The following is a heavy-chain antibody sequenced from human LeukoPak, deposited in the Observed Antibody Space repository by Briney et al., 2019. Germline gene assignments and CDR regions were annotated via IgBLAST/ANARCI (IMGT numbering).Heavy chain of an antibody. CDR3: AKGHRSVDSFDY. V-gene: IGHV3-48*01. CDR1: GFTFSSYA. D-gene: IGHD3/OR15-3a*01. CDR2: ISSSSSTI. J-gene: IGHJ4*02. Sequence: GGSLRLSCAASGFTFSSYAMSWVRQAPGKGLEWVSYISSSSSTIYYADSVKGRFTVSRDNSKNTLYLQMNSLSAEDTAVYYCAKGHRSVDSFDYWGQGTLVTVSS.